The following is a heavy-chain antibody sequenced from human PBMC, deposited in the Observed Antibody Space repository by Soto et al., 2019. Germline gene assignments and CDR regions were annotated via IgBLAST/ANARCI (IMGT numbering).Heavy chain of an antibody. CDR2: IIPIFGKT. V-gene: IGHV1-69*13. CDR1: GGTFSNYG. CDR3: ARIFCSGGKSYYYYGMDV. Sequence: SVKVSCKASGGTFSNYGISWVRQAPGQRLEWMGGIIPIFGKTKYAQNFQGRITITADESTSTAYMELSSLRSEDTAVYYFARIFCSGGKSYYYYGMDVWGQGTTVTVSS. J-gene: IGHJ6*02. D-gene: IGHD2-15*01.